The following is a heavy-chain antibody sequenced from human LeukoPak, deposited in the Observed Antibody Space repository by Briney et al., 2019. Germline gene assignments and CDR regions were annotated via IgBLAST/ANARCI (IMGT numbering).Heavy chain of an antibody. V-gene: IGHV5-51*01. CDR1: GYPFTASW. Sequence: GESLKISCKGSGYPFTASWIAWVRQMPGKGLEWLGTIDPSDSDARYSPSFEGQVTLSVDKSINTAYLQWTQLKASDTAMYFCARRVGNTSTWHPDSWGQGTLVTVSP. D-gene: IGHD3-3*01. J-gene: IGHJ4*02. CDR3: ARRVGNTSTWHPDS. CDR2: IDPSDSDA.